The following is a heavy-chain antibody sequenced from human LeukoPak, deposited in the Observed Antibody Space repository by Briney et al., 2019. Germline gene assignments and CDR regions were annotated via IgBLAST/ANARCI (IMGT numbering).Heavy chain of an antibody. J-gene: IGHJ4*02. Sequence: PGGSQRLSCAAFGFTFSSYAMSWVRQAPGNGLEWVSAISVSGDSTYYADSVKGRFTISRGNSRNTLYLQMNSLRAEDTAIYYCTKWNGYGDYWGQGILVTVSS. CDR1: GFTFSSYA. CDR3: TKWNGYGDY. CDR2: ISVSGDST. D-gene: IGHD3-3*01. V-gene: IGHV3-23*01.